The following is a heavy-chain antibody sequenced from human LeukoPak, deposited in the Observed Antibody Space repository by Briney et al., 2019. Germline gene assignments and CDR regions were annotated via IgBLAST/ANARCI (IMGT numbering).Heavy chain of an antibody. V-gene: IGHV1-2*02. Sequence: GASVKVSCKASGYTFTGYYMHWVRQAPGQGLEWMGWINPNSGGTNYAQKFQGRATMTRDTSISTAYMELSRLRSDDTAVYYCAREYSSSWSYYFDYWGQGTLVTVSS. CDR2: INPNSGGT. CDR1: GYTFTGYY. J-gene: IGHJ4*02. D-gene: IGHD6-13*01. CDR3: AREYSSSWSYYFDY.